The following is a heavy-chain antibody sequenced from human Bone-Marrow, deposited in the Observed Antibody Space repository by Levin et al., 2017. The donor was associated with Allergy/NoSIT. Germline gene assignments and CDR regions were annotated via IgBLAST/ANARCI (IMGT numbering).Heavy chain of an antibody. J-gene: IGHJ4*02. V-gene: IGHV3-23*01. CDR2: ISGSGSRI. Sequence: GGSLRLSFSPSSFPFLPSSLPFFLPSPLKGLEWVSAISGSGSRIDYVDSVKGRFTISRDNSKNTLYLQMNSLRAEDTAVYFCAKDAVGRPRTAQLDGWGQGTLITVSS. D-gene: IGHD6-6*01. CDR1: SFPFLPSS. CDR3: AKDAVGRPRTAQLDG.